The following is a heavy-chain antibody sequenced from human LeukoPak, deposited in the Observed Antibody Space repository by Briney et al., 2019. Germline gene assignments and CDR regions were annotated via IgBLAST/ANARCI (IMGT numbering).Heavy chain of an antibody. Sequence: GGSLRLSCAASGFTFRNYWMSWVRQAPGKGLEWVANIKEDGSEKYYEDSVKGRFTVSRDNAKNSLFLEMNSLRGDDTAVYYCARDPAARDNWGQGTLVTVSP. CDR2: IKEDGSEK. V-gene: IGHV3-7*01. CDR1: GFTFRNYW. CDR3: ARDPAARDN. D-gene: IGHD6-13*01. J-gene: IGHJ1*01.